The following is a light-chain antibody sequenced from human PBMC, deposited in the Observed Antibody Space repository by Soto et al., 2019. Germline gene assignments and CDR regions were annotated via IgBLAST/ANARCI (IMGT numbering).Light chain of an antibody. CDR3: QQYNSSTWT. CDR2: DAS. CDR1: QSISSW. J-gene: IGKJ1*01. V-gene: IGKV1-5*01. Sequence: DIQMTQSPSTLSASVGDRVTITCRASQSISSWLAWCQQKPGKAPKLLIYDASSLESGVPSRFSGSGSGTEFTLTISSLQPDDFATYYCQQYNSSTWTFGQGTKVEIK.